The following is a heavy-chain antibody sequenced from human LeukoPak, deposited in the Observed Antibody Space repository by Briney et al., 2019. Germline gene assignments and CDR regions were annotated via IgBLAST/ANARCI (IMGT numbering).Heavy chain of an antibody. CDR2: ISYDGSNK. Sequence: GGSLRLSCAASGFTFSSYGMHWVRQAPGKGLEWVAVISYDGSNKYYADSVKGRFTISRDNSKNTLYLQMNSLRAKDTAVYYCARDQRYYYGSGSYRYFDYWGQGTLVTVSS. D-gene: IGHD3-10*01. CDR3: ARDQRYYYGSGSYRYFDY. CDR1: GFTFSSYG. V-gene: IGHV3-30*03. J-gene: IGHJ4*02.